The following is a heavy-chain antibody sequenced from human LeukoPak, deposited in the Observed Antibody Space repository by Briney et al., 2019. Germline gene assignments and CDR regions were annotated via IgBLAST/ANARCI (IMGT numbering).Heavy chain of an antibody. J-gene: IGHJ4*02. CDR2: INPNSGGA. CDR1: GYTFSGYY. V-gene: IGHV1-2*04. CDR3: ARSSEVAAMGFDY. Sequence: ASVKVSCKASGYTFSGYYMHWVRQAPGQGLEWMGWINPNSGGANYAQKFQGWVTMTRDTSVSTAYMELSRLKSDDTAVYYCARSSEVAAMGFDYWGQGTLVTVSS. D-gene: IGHD5-12*01.